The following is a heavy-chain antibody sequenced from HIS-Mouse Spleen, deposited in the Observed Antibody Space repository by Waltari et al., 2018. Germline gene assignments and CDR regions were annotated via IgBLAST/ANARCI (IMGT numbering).Heavy chain of an antibody. CDR3: AREIPYSSSWYDWYFDL. D-gene: IGHD6-13*01. V-gene: IGHV4-39*07. CDR2: INYSRRA. CDR1: GGSISSSSYY. J-gene: IGHJ2*01. Sequence: QLQLQESGPGLVKPSETLSLTCTVSGGSISSSSYYWGWIRKAPGKGLEWVGRINYSRRAYDHPSLKNRGPISVDTSKNHCSLKLSSVTAADTAVYYCAREIPYSSSWYDWYFDLWGRGTLVTVSS.